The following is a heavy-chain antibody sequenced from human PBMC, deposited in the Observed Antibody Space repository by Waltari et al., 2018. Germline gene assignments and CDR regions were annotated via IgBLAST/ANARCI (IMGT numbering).Heavy chain of an antibody. CDR3: TRGGNYDFWSHRPFVDP. D-gene: IGHD3-3*01. J-gene: IGHJ5*02. V-gene: IGHV4-34*01. CDR1: GASLSGYY. CDR2: ISHTGST. Sequence: QVQLQQWGAGLLKPSETLSLTCAVYGASLSGYYWGWVRQPPGKGLEWIGQISHTGSTNYNPSLQSRVIISVHTSQNQVSLQLSSVTAADTALYFCTRGGNYDFWSHRPFVDPWGQGTLVTVSS.